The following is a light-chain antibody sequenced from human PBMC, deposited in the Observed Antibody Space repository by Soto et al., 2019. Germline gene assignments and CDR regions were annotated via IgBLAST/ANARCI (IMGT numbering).Light chain of an antibody. J-gene: IGLJ1*01. Sequence: QSALTQPASVSGSPGQSITISCTGTSSDIGGYKYVSWYQQHPGKAPQLMIYDVSYRPSGVSSRFSASKSGNTASLTISGLQAEDEADYYCCSYTSTPPYVFGTGTKLTVL. CDR2: DVS. CDR1: SSDIGGYKY. V-gene: IGLV2-14*01. CDR3: CSYTSTPPYV.